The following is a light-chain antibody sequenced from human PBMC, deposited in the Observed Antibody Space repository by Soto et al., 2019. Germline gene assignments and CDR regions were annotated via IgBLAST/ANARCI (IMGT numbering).Light chain of an antibody. CDR2: DAS. Sequence: EIVLTQSPATLSLSPGERATLSCRASQSVSSYLAWYQQKPGQTPRLLIYDASNRATGIPARFSGRGSGTDFTLTISSLEPEDFAVYYCQQRSTFGPGTKVDIK. J-gene: IGKJ3*01. V-gene: IGKV3-11*01. CDR1: QSVSSY. CDR3: QQRST.